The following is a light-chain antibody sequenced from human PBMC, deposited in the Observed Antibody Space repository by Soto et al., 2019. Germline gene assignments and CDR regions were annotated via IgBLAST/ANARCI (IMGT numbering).Light chain of an antibody. CDR1: GSDVVGYNY. Sequence: QSALTQPASVSGSPGQSITISCTGTGSDVVGYNYVSWFQQYPGKAPKLMIYDVNTRPSGVSNRFSGSKSGNTASLTISGLQAEDEADYYCSSYTTTDTYVFGTGTKVTVL. J-gene: IGLJ1*01. CDR3: SSYTTTDTYV. CDR2: DVN. V-gene: IGLV2-14*01.